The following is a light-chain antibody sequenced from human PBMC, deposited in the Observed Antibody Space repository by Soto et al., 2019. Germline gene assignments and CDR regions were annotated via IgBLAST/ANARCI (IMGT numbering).Light chain of an antibody. CDR2: QDK. Sequence: SYELTQTPSVSVSPGQTASITCSGDELGDKYACWYQQKPGQSPVRVIYQDKKRASGIPERFSGSNSGNTATLTISGTQAMDEADYYCQAWDSSQGVFGGGTKLTVL. CDR3: QAWDSSQGV. J-gene: IGLJ2*01. V-gene: IGLV3-1*01. CDR1: ELGDKY.